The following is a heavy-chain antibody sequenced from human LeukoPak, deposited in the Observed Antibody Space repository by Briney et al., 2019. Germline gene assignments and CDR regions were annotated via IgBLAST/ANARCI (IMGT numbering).Heavy chain of an antibody. V-gene: IGHV3-11*01. CDR1: GFTFSDYY. J-gene: IGHJ4*02. CDR3: XXXXXXYSSSSLLFN. CDR2: ISSSGSTI. D-gene: IGHD6-6*01. Sequence: GGSLRLSCAASGFTFSDYYMSWIRQAPGKGLEWVSYISSSGSTIYYADSVKGRFTISRDNAKNSLYLQMNSLRAEDTAVYYXXXXXXXYSSSSLLFNWGQGTLVTVSS.